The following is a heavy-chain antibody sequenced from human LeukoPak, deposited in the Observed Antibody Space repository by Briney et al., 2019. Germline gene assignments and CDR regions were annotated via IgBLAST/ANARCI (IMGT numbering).Heavy chain of an antibody. D-gene: IGHD4-11*01. Sequence: PGGSLRLSCAVSGFTFGSYAMTWVRQAPGKGLEWVSAISGSGGSTYYADSVKGRFTISRDNSKNTLYLQMNSLRAEDTAVYYCAKIANTVTTAWLDPWGQGTLVTVSS. V-gene: IGHV3-23*01. CDR1: GFTFGSYA. CDR2: ISGSGGST. J-gene: IGHJ5*02. CDR3: AKIANTVTTAWLDP.